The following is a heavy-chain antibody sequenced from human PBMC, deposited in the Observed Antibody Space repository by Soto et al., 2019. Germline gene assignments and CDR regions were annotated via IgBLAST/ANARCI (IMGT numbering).Heavy chain of an antibody. CDR1: GFTFSSYG. Sequence: ESGGGVVQPGRSLRLSCAASGFTFSSYGMHWVRQAPGKGLEWVAVISYDGSNKYYADSVKGRFTISRDNSKNTLYLQMNSLRAEDTAVYYCAKVDILTGIHDAFDIWGQGTMVTVSS. CDR2: ISYDGSNK. V-gene: IGHV3-30*18. CDR3: AKVDILTGIHDAFDI. D-gene: IGHD3-9*01. J-gene: IGHJ3*02.